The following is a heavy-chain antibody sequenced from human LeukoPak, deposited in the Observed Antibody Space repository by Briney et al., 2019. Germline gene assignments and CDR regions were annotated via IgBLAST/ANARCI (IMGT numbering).Heavy chain of an antibody. J-gene: IGHJ4*02. CDR3: GAKLSGSYYDF. CDR2: ITSGGSAT. D-gene: IGHD3-10*01. CDR1: GFTFSSYA. V-gene: IGHV3-23*01. Sequence: GGSLRLSCAASGFTFSSYAMTWVRQAPGKGLEWVSSITSGGSATYYADSVKGRCTISRDNSKNTLYLQRNSLRDDDTDIYYCGAKLSGSYYDFWGQGTLISVSS.